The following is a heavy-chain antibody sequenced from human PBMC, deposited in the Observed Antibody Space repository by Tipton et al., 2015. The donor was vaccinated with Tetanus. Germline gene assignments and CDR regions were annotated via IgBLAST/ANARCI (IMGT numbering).Heavy chain of an antibody. V-gene: IGHV3-15*07. Sequence: AASGFTFSNAWMNWVRQAPGKGLEWVGRIKSKTDGGTTDYAAPVKGRFTISRDDSKNTLYLQMNSLKTEDTAVYYCTTDLGFVGSVLWGQGTLVTVSS. J-gene: IGHJ4*02. CDR3: TTDLGFVGSVL. CDR1: GFTFSNAW. CDR2: IKSKTDGGTT. D-gene: IGHD2-21*01.